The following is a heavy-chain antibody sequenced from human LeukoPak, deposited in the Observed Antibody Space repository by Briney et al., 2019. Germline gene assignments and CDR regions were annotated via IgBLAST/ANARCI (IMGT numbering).Heavy chain of an antibody. V-gene: IGHV3-30-3*01. CDR2: ISYDGSNK. Sequence: GGSLRLSCAASGFTFSSYAMHWVRQAPGKGLEWVAVISYDGSNKYYADSVKGRFTISRDNSKNTLYLQMNSLRAEDTAVYYCARGSLTGYYTKYYFDYWGQGTLVTVSS. J-gene: IGHJ4*02. CDR3: ARGSLTGYYTKYYFDY. D-gene: IGHD3-9*01. CDR1: GFTFSSYA.